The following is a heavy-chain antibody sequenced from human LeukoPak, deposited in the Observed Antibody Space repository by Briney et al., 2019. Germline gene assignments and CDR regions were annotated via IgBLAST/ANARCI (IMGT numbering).Heavy chain of an antibody. CDR1: GYSISSGYY. V-gene: IGHV4-38-2*01. Sequence: SETLSLTCAVSGYSISSGYYWGWIRQPPGKGLEWIGSIYHSGSTYYNPSLKSRVTISVDTSKNQFSLKLSSVTAADTAAYYCARGAAAGTNPFRYWGQGTLVTVSS. D-gene: IGHD6-13*01. CDR3: ARGAAAGTNPFRY. CDR2: IYHSGST. J-gene: IGHJ4*02.